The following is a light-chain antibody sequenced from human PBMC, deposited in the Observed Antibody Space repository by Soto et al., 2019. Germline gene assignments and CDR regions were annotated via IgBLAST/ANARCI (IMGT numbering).Light chain of an antibody. CDR1: QSFSNS. V-gene: IGKV1-5*03. CDR3: PQYNSYSWT. CDR2: KAS. J-gene: IGKJ1*01. Sequence: DIQITQTPSTLSASVGDAVTMTCRASQSFSNSLAWYQQKPGKAPKFLIYKASTLESGVPSRFSGSGSGTEFTLTISSLQPDDFATYYCPQYNSYSWTVGQGTKVEIK.